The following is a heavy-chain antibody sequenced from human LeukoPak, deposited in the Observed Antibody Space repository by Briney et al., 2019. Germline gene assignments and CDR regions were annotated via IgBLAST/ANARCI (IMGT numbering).Heavy chain of an antibody. J-gene: IGHJ5*02. D-gene: IGHD2-15*01. CDR3: AGVVVVAATGWFDP. CDR1: GGSISSHY. V-gene: IGHV4-59*11. CDR2: IYYSGST. Sequence: PSETLSLTCTVSGGSISSHYWSWIRQPPGKGLEWIGYIYYSGSTNYNPSLKSRVTISVDTSKNQFSLKLSSVTAADTAVCYCAGVVVVAATGWFDPWGQGTLVTVSS.